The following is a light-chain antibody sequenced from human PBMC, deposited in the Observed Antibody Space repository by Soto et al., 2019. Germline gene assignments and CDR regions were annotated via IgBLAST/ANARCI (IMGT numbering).Light chain of an antibody. CDR3: QQSDSTPPMYT. CDR1: QSISSY. Sequence: DIQMTQSPSSLSASVGDRVTITCRASQSISSYLNWYQQKPGKAPKLLIYAASSLQSGVPSRFSGSGSGTDFTLTISSLQPEDFATYYCQQSDSTPPMYTFGQGTKVDIK. CDR2: AAS. J-gene: IGKJ2*01. V-gene: IGKV1-39*01.